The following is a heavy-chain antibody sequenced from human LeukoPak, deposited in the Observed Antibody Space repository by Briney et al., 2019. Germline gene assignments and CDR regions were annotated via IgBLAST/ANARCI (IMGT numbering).Heavy chain of an antibody. CDR2: IYYSGST. CDR1: GGSISSGSYY. J-gene: IGHJ4*02. CDR3: ASQTDQMATTSFDY. D-gene: IGHD5-24*01. V-gene: IGHV4-39*01. Sequence: SETLSLTCTVSGGSISSGSYYWGWIRQPPGKGLEWIGSIYYSGSTYYNPSLKSRVTISVDTSKNQFSLKLSSVTAADTAVYYCASQTDQMATTSFDYWGQGTLVTVSS.